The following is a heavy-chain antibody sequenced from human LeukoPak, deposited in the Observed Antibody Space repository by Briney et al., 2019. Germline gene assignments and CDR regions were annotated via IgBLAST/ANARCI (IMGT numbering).Heavy chain of an antibody. J-gene: IGHJ3*02. CDR1: GFTFSSYW. CDR3: ARVLLPLGVVIVFNGFDI. Sequence: GGSLRLSCAASGFTFSSYWMSWVRQAPGKGLEWVANIKQDGGEIYYVDSVKGRFTVSRDNAKKSLYLQMNSLRAEDTAVYYCARVLLPLGVVIVFNGFDIWGQGTMVTVSS. V-gene: IGHV3-7*01. D-gene: IGHD3-3*01. CDR2: IKQDGGEI.